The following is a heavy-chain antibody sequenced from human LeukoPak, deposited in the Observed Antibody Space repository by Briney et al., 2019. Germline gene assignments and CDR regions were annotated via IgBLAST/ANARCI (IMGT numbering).Heavy chain of an antibody. Sequence: SVKVSCKASGGTFSSYAISWVRQAPGQGLEWMGGIVPIFGTANYAQKFQGRVTITTDESTSTAYMELSSLRSEDTAVYHCAKGPLTEVAGTTWDYWGQGTPVTVSS. D-gene: IGHD6-19*01. CDR2: IVPIFGTA. CDR1: GGTFSSYA. CDR3: AKGPLTEVAGTTWDY. V-gene: IGHV1-69*05. J-gene: IGHJ4*02.